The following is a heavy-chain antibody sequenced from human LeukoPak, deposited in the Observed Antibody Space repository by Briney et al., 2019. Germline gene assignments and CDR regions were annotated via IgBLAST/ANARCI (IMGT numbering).Heavy chain of an antibody. D-gene: IGHD1-26*01. CDR1: GFTFSNSA. V-gene: IGHV3-23*01. CDR3: AKDYSGGSYYPHFDY. CDR2: ISGSGDRT. J-gene: IGHJ4*02. Sequence: GESLKLSCAASGFTFSNSAMNWVRQAPGQGLEWVSGISGSGDRTYYPDSVKGRFTISRDNSKNTLYLQMNSLRAEDTAVYYCAKDYSGGSYYPHFDYWGQGTLVTVSS.